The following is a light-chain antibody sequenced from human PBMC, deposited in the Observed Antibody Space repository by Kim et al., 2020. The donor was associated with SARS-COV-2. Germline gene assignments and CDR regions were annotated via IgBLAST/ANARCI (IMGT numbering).Light chain of an antibody. CDR2: AAS. V-gene: IGKV1-39*01. CDR3: QQLQYHTWT. CDR1: QSISSY. J-gene: IGKJ1*01. Sequence: ASVGDRVTITCRASQSISSYLNWYQQKPGKAPKLLIYAASSLQSGVPSRFSGSGSGTDFTLTISSLQPEDFATYYCQQLQYHTWTFGQGTKVDIK.